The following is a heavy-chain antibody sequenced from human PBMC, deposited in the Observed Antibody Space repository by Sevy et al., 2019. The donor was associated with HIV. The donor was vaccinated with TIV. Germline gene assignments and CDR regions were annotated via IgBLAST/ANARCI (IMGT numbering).Heavy chain of an antibody. Sequence: GGSLRLSCAASGFTFSSHAMNWVRQAPGKGLEWVSSITDTGYSIYYADSVQGRFTISRDNSKNTLYLQMDSLRDDDTAVYYCAKGSGSVSKRYWGLGTLVTVSS. D-gene: IGHD6-19*01. J-gene: IGHJ4*02. CDR1: GFTFSSHA. CDR2: ITDTGYSI. CDR3: AKGSGSVSKRY. V-gene: IGHV3-23*01.